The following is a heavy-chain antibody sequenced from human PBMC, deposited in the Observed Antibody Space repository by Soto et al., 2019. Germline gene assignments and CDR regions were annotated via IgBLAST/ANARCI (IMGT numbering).Heavy chain of an antibody. CDR3: ASSGWYGNWFDP. CDR1: GGSISSYY. D-gene: IGHD6-19*01. J-gene: IGHJ5*02. Sequence: SETLSLTCTVSGGSISSYYWSWIRQPPGKGLEWIGYIYYSGSTNYNPSLKSRVTISVDTSKNQFSLKLSSVTAADTAVYYCASSGWYGNWFDPWGQGTLVTVSS. V-gene: IGHV4-59*01. CDR2: IYYSGST.